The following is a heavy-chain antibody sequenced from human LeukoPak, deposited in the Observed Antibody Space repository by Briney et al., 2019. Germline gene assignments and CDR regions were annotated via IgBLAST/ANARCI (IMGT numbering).Heavy chain of an antibody. J-gene: IGHJ6*03. D-gene: IGHD3-10*01. CDR3: AKAAQFGEYPWYYYYMDV. CDR1: SLTFTTTS. CDR2: INGSGGST. Sequence: GRSLRPSHAAYSLTFTTTSMSSARQPPGKGQDWLTAINGSGGSTYYADSVKGRFTISRDNSKNTLYLQMNSLRAEDTAVYYCAKAAQFGEYPWYYYYMDVWGKGTTVTVSS. V-gene: IGHV3-23*01.